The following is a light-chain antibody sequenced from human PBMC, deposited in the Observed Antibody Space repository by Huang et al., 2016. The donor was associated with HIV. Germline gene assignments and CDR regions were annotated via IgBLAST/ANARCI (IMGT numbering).Light chain of an antibody. CDR3: QQYYSSPVT. J-gene: IGKJ4*01. CDR1: QNILFISNVNTS. Sequence: DIVMTQSPDSLAVSLGERDTTNCKSSQNILFISNVNTSLAWYQQKPGQPPRLHISWASTRETGVPDRFSGSGSGSDFTLTNSSLQAEDVAVYYCQQYYSSPVTFGGGTKVEIK. CDR2: WAS. V-gene: IGKV4-1*01.